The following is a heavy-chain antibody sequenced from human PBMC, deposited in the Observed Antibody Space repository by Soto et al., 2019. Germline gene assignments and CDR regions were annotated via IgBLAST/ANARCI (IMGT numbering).Heavy chain of an antibody. CDR1: GFTFRTYS. CDR3: VRERCSGGTCHAAFDN. Sequence: GGSLRLSCAASGFTFRTYSMNWVRQAPGKGLEWVSSISDSGRHNYYADSVKGRFTISRDNAKNSLYLQMNSLRGEDTAVYYCVRERCSGGTCHAAFDNWGQGTLVTVSS. J-gene: IGHJ4*02. V-gene: IGHV3-21*01. D-gene: IGHD2-15*01. CDR2: ISDSGRHN.